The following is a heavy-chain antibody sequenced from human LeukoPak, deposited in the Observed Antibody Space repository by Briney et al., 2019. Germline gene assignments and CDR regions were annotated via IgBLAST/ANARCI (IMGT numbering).Heavy chain of an antibody. CDR1: GGSISSYY. V-gene: IGHV4-59*08. CDR2: IYYSGST. CDR3: ARLRNSYGYGGAFDI. J-gene: IGHJ3*02. Sequence: SETLSLTCTVSGGSISSYYWSWIRQPPGKGLERIGYIYYSGSTNYNPSLKSRVTISVDTSKNQFSLKLSSVTAADTAVYYCARLRNSYGYGGAFDIWGQGTMVTVSS. D-gene: IGHD5-18*01.